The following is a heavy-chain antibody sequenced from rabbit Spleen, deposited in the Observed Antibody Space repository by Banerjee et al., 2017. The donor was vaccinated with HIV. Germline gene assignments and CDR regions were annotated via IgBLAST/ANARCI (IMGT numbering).Heavy chain of an antibody. D-gene: IGHD1-1*01. J-gene: IGHJ4*01. CDR1: GFSFSYSDY. CDR2: IYTGSSGST. CDR3: ARDLVGVIGWNFYL. Sequence: QSLEESGGDLVKPGASLTLTCTASGFSFSYSDYMCWVRQPPGKGPEWIACIYTGSSGSTYYASWATGRFTCSKTSSTTVTLQMTSLTAADTATYFCARDLVGVIGWNFYLWGQGTLVTVS. V-gene: IGHV1S40*01.